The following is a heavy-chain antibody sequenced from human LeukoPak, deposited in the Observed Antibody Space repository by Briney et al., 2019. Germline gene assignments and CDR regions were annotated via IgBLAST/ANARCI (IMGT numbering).Heavy chain of an antibody. J-gene: IGHJ4*02. D-gene: IGHD5-24*01. Sequence: ASVKVSCKVSGYTLTELSMHWVRQAPGKGLEWMGGFDPEDGETIYAQKFQGRVTMTRDTSTSTVYMELSSLRSEDTAVYYCARERWQGPGDWGQGTLVTVSS. CDR2: FDPEDGET. CDR1: GYTLTELS. CDR3: ARERWQGPGD. V-gene: IGHV1-24*01.